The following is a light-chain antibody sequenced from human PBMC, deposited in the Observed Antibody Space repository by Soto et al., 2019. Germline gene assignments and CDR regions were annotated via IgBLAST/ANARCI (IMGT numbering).Light chain of an antibody. CDR2: DND. CDR3: ATWDSSLSAGV. Sequence: QSVLTQPPSVSAAPGQKVTISCSGSSSNIGNNYVSWYQQLPGTAPKLLIYDNDKRPSGIPDRFSGSKSGTSATLGVTGLQTGDEADYYCATWDSSLSAGVFGGGTQQTVL. V-gene: IGLV1-51*01. CDR1: SSNIGNNY. J-gene: IGLJ2*01.